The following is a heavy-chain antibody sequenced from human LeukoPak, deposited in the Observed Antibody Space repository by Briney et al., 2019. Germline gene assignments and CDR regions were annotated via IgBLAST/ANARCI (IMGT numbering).Heavy chain of an antibody. V-gene: IGHV3-74*01. CDR1: GFTFSSYW. J-gene: IGHJ4*02. CDR2: INSDGSST. Sequence: GGSLRLSCAASGFTFSSYWMHWVRQAPGKGLVWVSRINSDGSSTSYADSVKGRFTISRDNAKNTLYLQMNSLRAEDTAVYYCASEYYYDSSGYSAFDYWGQGTLVTVSS. D-gene: IGHD3-22*01. CDR3: ASEYYYDSSGYSAFDY.